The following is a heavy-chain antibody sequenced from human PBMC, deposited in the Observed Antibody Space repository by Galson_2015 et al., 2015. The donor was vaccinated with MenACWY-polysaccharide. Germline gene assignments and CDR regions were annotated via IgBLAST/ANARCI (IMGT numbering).Heavy chain of an antibody. CDR1: GDSFRNHF. CDR3: ARRPLLERRILVKIRPRYYFDV. D-gene: IGHD2/OR15-2a*01. CDR2: INHGGNT. V-gene: IGHV4-34*01. J-gene: IGHJ4*02. Sequence: SETLSLTCAVYGDSFRNHFWTWIRQPPGKGLEWLGEINHGGNTNYKPSLKNRVTMSVDASKSQFSLSLRSVTAADTAVYYCARRPLLERRILVKIRPRYYFDVWGQGVRVTVSS.